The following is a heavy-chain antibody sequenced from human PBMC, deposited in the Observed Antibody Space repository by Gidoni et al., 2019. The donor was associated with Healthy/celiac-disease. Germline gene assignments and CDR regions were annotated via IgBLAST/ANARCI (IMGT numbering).Heavy chain of an antibody. CDR2: INPSGGST. V-gene: IGHV1-46*01. CDR3: ARGSREIDFWSGTHDY. D-gene: IGHD3-3*01. J-gene: IGHJ4*02. CDR1: GYPFTRSY. Sequence: QVQLVHSGAEVKKPGDSVKVSCKASGYPFTRSYMHWVRQAPGHGREWMGIINPSGGSTSYAQKFQGRVTMIRDTFTSTVYMELSSLRSEDTAVYYCARGSREIDFWSGTHDYWGQGTLVTVSS.